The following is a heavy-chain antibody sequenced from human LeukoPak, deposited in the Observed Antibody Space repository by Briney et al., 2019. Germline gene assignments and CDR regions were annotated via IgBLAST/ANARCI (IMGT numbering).Heavy chain of an antibody. J-gene: IGHJ5*02. CDR2: IKQDGSEK. CDR1: GFTFSSYW. D-gene: IGHD3-22*01. Sequence: GGSLRLSCAASGFTFSSYWMSWVRQAPGKGLEWVANIKQDGSEKYYVDSVKGRFTISRDNAENSLYLQMNSLRAEDTAVYYCARDHRYYYDSSGYYPNWFDPWGQGTLVTVSS. CDR3: ARDHRYYYDSSGYYPNWFDP. V-gene: IGHV3-7*01.